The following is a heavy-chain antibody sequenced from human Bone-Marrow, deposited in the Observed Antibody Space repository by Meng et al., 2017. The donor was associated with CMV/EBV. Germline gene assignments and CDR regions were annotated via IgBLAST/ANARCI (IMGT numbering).Heavy chain of an antibody. CDR2: INPSGGST. V-gene: IGHV1-46*01. Sequence: ASVKVSCKASGYTFTSYYMHWVRQAPGQGLEWMGIINPSGGSTSYAQKFQGRVTMTRNTSISTAYMELSSLRSEDTAVYYCARACRRGAARCGLDYWGQGTLVTVSS. CDR3: ARACRRGAARCGLDY. J-gene: IGHJ4*02. D-gene: IGHD6-6*01. CDR1: GYTFTSYY.